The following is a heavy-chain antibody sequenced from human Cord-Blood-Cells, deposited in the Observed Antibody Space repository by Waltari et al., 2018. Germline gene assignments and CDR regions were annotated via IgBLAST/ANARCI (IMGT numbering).Heavy chain of an antibody. CDR2: ISDDGSNK. CDR3: AREVYYDFWSGYYYYYYGMDV. CDR1: GFTFSSYA. J-gene: IGHJ6*02. D-gene: IGHD3-3*01. Sequence: QVQLVESGGGVVQPGRSLRLSCAASGFTFSSYAMHWVRQAPGKGLEWVAVISDDGSNKYYADSVKGRFTISRDNSKNTLYLQMSSRRAEDTAVYYCAREVYYDFWSGYYYYYYGMDVWGQGTTVTVSS. V-gene: IGHV3-30-3*01.